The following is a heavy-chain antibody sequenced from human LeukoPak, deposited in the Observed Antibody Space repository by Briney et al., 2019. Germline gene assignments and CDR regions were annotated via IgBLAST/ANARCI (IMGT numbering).Heavy chain of an antibody. CDR2: ISGSGGST. V-gene: IGHV3-23*01. CDR1: GFTFSSYA. CDR3: AKEQAVAGTLYYFDY. J-gene: IGHJ4*02. Sequence: PGGSLRLSCTASGFTFSSYAMSWVRQPPGKGLEWVSPISGSGGSTYYADSVKGRFTISRDNSKNTLYLQMNSLRAEDTAVYYCAKEQAVAGTLYYFDYWGRGTLVTVSS. D-gene: IGHD6-19*01.